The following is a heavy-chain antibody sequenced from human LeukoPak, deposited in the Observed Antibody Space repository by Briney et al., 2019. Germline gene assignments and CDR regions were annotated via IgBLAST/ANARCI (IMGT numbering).Heavy chain of an antibody. D-gene: IGHD6-6*01. CDR3: ASWSPSSSSGFDY. V-gene: IGHV4-31*03. CDR2: IYYSGST. CDR1: GGSISSGGYY. J-gene: IGHJ4*02. Sequence: SQTLSLTCTVSGGSISSGGYYWSWIRQHPGKGLEWIVYIYYSGSTYYNPSLKSRVTISVDTSKNQFSLKLSSVTAADTAVYYCASWSPSSSSGFDYWGQGTLVTVSS.